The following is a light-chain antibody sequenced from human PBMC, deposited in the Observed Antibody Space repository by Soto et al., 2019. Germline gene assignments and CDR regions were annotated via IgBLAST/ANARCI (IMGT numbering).Light chain of an antibody. CDR3: LQDNSYPRT. Sequence: IQLPQSPSSLPAPEGDRVTITCLASRGISSYLAWYQQKPGKPPKLLVYSASTLQSGVPSRFSGSGSGPEFTLTISSLQPEDFATYYCLQDNSYPRTFGQGTKVDI. V-gene: IGKV1-9*01. CDR2: SAS. J-gene: IGKJ1*01. CDR1: RGISSY.